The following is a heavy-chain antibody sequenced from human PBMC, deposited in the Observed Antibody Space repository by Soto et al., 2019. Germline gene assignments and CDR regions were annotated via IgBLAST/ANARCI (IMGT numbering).Heavy chain of an antibody. D-gene: IGHD6-6*01. J-gene: IGHJ4*02. CDR2: ISPGDPNA. CDR1: GYTFTTFS. CDR3: ARRLRQLAPDY. Sequence: GESLKISCKGSGYTFTTFSIGWVRQMPGGGLEWIGVISPGDPNARYSPSFQGRVTISVDTSVSTAYLQWSSLKASDSAIYYCARRLRQLAPDYWGQGTLVTVSS. V-gene: IGHV5-51*01.